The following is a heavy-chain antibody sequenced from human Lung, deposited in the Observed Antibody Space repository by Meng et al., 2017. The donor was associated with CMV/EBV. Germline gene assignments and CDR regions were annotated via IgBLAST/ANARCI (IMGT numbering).Heavy chain of an antibody. CDR2: ISGSSGTTT. J-gene: IGHJ2*01. D-gene: IGHD3-10*01. CDR3: ARVGLTIVEL. Sequence: GGSLRLXCAASGFTFSSYEMNWVRQAPGKGLEWISYISGSSGTTTYYSDSVRGRFTISRDNTKKSLYLQMNSLRAEDTAVYYCARVGLTIVELWGRGTLVTVSS. V-gene: IGHV3-48*03. CDR1: GFTFSSYE.